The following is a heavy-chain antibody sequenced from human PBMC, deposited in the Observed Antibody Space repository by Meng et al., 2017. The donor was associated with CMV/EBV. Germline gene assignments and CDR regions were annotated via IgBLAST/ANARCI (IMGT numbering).Heavy chain of an antibody. J-gene: IGHJ4*02. Sequence: GGSLRLSCAASGFIFSGYAMHWVRQAPGKGLEWVAFISYDGKSKDYADSVKGRFTISRDNSKNTVFLQMSSLRSEDSAVYHCARDRGWEDYSTFCFSNWGQGTLVTVSS. D-gene: IGHD2/OR15-2a*01. CDR3: ARDRGWEDYSTFCFSN. CDR2: ISYDGKSK. CDR1: GFIFSGYA. V-gene: IGHV3-30*04.